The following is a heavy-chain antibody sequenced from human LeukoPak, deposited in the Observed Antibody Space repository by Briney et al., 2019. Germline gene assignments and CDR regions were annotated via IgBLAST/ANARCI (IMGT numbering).Heavy chain of an antibody. Sequence: GASVEVSCKASGYTFTGYYMHWVRQAPGQGLEWMGWINPNSGGTNYAQKFQGRVTMTRDTSISTAYMELSRLRSDDTAVYYCARALRLSIVRSYYGVADYWGQGTLVTVSS. CDR3: ARALRLSIVRSYYGVADY. CDR1: GYTFTGYY. J-gene: IGHJ4*02. V-gene: IGHV1-2*02. CDR2: INPNSGGT. D-gene: IGHD1-26*01.